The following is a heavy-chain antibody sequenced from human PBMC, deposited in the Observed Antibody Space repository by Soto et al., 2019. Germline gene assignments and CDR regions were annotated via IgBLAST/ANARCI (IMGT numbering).Heavy chain of an antibody. Sequence: EVQLVESGGGLVQPGGSLRLSCAASGFTFSSYSMNWVRQAPGKGLEWFSYISSSSSTIYYADSVKGRFTISRDIAKHSLYLQMNSLGDEDTGVYYCAGDRPPLYYYGMDVWGQGTTVTVSS. J-gene: IGHJ6*02. CDR3: AGDRPPLYYYGMDV. CDR1: GFTFSSYS. CDR2: ISSSSSTI. V-gene: IGHV3-48*02.